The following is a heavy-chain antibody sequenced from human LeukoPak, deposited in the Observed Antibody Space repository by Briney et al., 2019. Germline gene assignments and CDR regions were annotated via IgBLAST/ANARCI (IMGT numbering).Heavy chain of an antibody. CDR1: GDSMSSSSYY. V-gene: IGHV4-39*07. CDR2: IYYSGST. J-gene: IGHJ4*02. D-gene: IGHD2-15*01. CDR3: ARAPGGYCSGGSCYSIVFPFDY. Sequence: PSETLSLTCSVSGDSMSSSSYYWVWIRQPPGKGLEWIGSIYYSGSTYYNPSLKSRVTISVDTSKNQFSLKLSSVTAADTAVYYCARAPGGYCSGGSCYSIVFPFDYWGQGTLVTVSS.